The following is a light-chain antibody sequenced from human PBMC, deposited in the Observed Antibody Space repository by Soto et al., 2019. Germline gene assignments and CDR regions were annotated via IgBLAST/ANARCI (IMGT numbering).Light chain of an antibody. Sequence: EIVLTQSPGTLSLSPGEGATLSCRASQSVSSSYLAWYQQKPGQAPRLLISGASSRATGISDRFSGSGSGTDFTLTISRLEPEDFAVYYCQQYGSSLWTFGQGTMVEIK. CDR2: GAS. CDR1: QSVSSSY. CDR3: QQYGSSLWT. V-gene: IGKV3-20*01. J-gene: IGKJ1*01.